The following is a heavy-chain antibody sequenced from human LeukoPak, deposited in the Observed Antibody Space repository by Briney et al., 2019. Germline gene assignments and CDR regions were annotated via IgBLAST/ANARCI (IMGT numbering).Heavy chain of an antibody. V-gene: IGHV4-61*02. CDR3: ARGGWCSSTSCFRYNWFDP. CDR1: GGSISSGSYY. Sequence: SETLSLTCTVSGGSISSGSYYWSWIRQPAGKGLEWIGRIYTSGSTNYNPSLKSRVTISVDTSKNQFSLKLSSMTAADTAVYYCARGGWCSSTSCFRYNWFDPWGQGTLVTVSS. CDR2: IYTSGST. J-gene: IGHJ5*02. D-gene: IGHD2-2*01.